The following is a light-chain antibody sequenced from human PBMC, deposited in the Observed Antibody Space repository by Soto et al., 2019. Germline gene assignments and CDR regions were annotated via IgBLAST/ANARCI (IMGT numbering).Light chain of an antibody. CDR1: QSLQHSNGYNY. Sequence: DIVMTQSPLSLPVTPGEPASISCRSSQSLQHSNGYNYLDWYLQKPGQSPQLLIYLGSHRASGVPDRFSGSASGTDVTLKITRVEAEDVGVYYYMQAVQTPSTFGQGNKVEIK. J-gene: IGKJ1*01. CDR2: LGS. CDR3: MQAVQTPST. V-gene: IGKV2-28*01.